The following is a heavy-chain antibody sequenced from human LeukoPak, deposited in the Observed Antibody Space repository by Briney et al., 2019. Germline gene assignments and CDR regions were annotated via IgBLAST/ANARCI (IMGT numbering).Heavy chain of an antibody. CDR1: GFTFSIYG. CDR2: ISYGGSNK. V-gene: IGHV3-30*18. J-gene: IGHJ6*02. D-gene: IGHD3-10*01. CDR3: AKDPEFGTGLYYYYGMDV. Sequence: PGGSLRLSCAASGFTFSIYGMHWVRQAPGKGLEWVAVISYGGSNKYYADSVKGRFTISRDNSKNTLYLQMNSLRAEDTAVYYCAKDPEFGTGLYYYYGMDVWGQGTTVTVSS.